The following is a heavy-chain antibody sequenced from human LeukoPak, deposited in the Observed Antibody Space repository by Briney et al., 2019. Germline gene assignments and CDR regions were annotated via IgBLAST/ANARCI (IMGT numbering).Heavy chain of an antibody. J-gene: IGHJ3*02. Sequence: GGSVRLSCAASGFTFSSYAMSWVRQAPGKGLEWVSAISGSGGSTYHADSVKGRFTISRDNSKNTLYLQMNSLRAEDTAVYYCAESYAVVPAAEVDIWGQGTMVTVSS. D-gene: IGHD2-2*01. CDR1: GFTFSSYA. CDR2: ISGSGGST. CDR3: AESYAVVPAAEVDI. V-gene: IGHV3-23*01.